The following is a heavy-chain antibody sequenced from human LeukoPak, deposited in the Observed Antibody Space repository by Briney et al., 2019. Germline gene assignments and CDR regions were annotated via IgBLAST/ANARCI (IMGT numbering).Heavy chain of an antibody. CDR3: ARDGDSSGYYVNFDY. D-gene: IGHD3-22*01. V-gene: IGHV3-74*01. CDR2: INSDGSST. Sequence: GGSLRLSCAASGFTFSSYWMHWVRQAPGKGLVWVSRINSDGSSTSYADSVKGRFTVSRDNAKNTLYLEMNSLRAEDTAVYYCARDGDSSGYYVNFDYWGQGTLVTVSS. CDR1: GFTFSSYW. J-gene: IGHJ4*02.